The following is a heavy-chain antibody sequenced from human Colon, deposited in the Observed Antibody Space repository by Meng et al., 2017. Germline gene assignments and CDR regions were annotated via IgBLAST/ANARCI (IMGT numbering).Heavy chain of an antibody. V-gene: IGHV4-39*07. J-gene: IGHJ4*01. CDR2: IYYSGST. CDR1: GGSISSSSYY. D-gene: IGHD3-22*01. CDR3: ARDGGLYDSSGYGDY. Sequence: SETLSLTCTVSGGSISSSSYYWGWIRQPPGKGLEWIGSIYYSGSTYYNPSLKSRVTISVDTSKNQFSLKLSSVTAADTAVYYCARDGGLYDSSGYGDYWGHGKLVNGAS.